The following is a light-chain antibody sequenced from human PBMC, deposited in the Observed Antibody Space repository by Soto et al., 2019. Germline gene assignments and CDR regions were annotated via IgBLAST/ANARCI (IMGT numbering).Light chain of an antibody. J-gene: IGLJ1*01. CDR2: EVS. CDR3: CSYAGSSTYV. CDR1: SSDVGSYNL. Sequence: SVLTQPASGSGSPGQSITISCTGTSSDVGSYNLVSWYQQRPGKAPKLMIYEVSKRPSGVSNRFSGSKSGNTASLTISGLQAEDEADYYCCSYAGSSTYVFGTGTKVTGL. V-gene: IGLV2-23*02.